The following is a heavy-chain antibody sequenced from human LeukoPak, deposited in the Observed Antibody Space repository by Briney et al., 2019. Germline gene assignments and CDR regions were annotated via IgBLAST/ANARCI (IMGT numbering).Heavy chain of an antibody. CDR2: ISDDGSKV. D-gene: IGHD5-18*01. J-gene: IGHJ4*02. V-gene: IGHV3-30*04. CDR3: AREAVRGDTATLKGAMGY. Sequence: GGSLRLSCAASGSTFSTDAMHWVRQAPGKGLEWVAVISDDGSKVYYADSVKGRFTISRDNSKNTLYLQINSLRHDDTAVYYCAREAVRGDTATLKGAMGYWGQGTLVTVSS. CDR1: GSTFSTDA.